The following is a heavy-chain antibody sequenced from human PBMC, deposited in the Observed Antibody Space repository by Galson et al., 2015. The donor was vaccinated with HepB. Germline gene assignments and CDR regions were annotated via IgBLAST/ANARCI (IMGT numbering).Heavy chain of an antibody. V-gene: IGHV1-18*01. D-gene: IGHD2-2*01. J-gene: IGHJ6*03. Sequence: SVKVSCKASGYTFTSYGISWVRQAPGQGLEWMGWVSAYNGNTNYAQKLQGRVTMTTDTSTSTAYMELRSLRSDDTAVYYCAREGDYCSSTSCYYYYYMDVWGKATTVTVSS. CDR3: AREGDYCSSTSCYYYYYMDV. CDR2: VSAYNGNT. CDR1: GYTFTSYG.